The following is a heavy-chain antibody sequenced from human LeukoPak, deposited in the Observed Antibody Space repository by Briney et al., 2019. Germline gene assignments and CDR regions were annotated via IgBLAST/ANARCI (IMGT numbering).Heavy chain of an antibody. CDR1: GFTFSYYG. V-gene: IGHV3-30*02. CDR2: IRYDGNDK. Sequence: GGSLRLSCAASGFTFSYYGMHWVRQAPGKGLEWVAFIRYDGNDKFYADSVKGRFTISRDTSRNTLYLQMDSLRAEDTAVYYCARVFSGTYLNYHHFDYWGQGTLVTVSS. J-gene: IGHJ4*02. D-gene: IGHD1-26*01. CDR3: ARVFSGTYLNYHHFDY.